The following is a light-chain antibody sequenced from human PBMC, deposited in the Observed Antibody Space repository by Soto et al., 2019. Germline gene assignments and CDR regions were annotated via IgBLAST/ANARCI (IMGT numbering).Light chain of an antibody. Sequence: EMVMTQSPATLSVSPGERATLSCRASQSVSSNLAWYQQKPGQAPRLLIYGASTRATGIPARFSGSGSGTEFTLTISSLQSEDFAVYYCQQYNNWPITFGQGTRLEI. V-gene: IGKV3-15*01. CDR2: GAS. CDR1: QSVSSN. CDR3: QQYNNWPIT. J-gene: IGKJ5*01.